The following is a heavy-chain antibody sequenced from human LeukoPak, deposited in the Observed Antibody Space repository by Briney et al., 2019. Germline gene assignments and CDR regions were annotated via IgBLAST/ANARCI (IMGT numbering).Heavy chain of an antibody. CDR3: AKAMIVVY. J-gene: IGHJ4*02. D-gene: IGHD3-22*01. CDR2: ISGSGDST. V-gene: IGHV3-23*01. Sequence: PGGSLRLSCAASGFTFSSYVMSWVRQAPGEGLEWVSAISGSGDSTYYADSVRGRFTISRDNSKNTLYLQMNSLRAEDTAVYYCAKAMIVVYWGQGTLVTVSS. CDR1: GFTFSSYV.